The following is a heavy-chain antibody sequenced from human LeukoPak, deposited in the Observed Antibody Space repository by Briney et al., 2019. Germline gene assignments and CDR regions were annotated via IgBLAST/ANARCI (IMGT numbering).Heavy chain of an antibody. V-gene: IGHV3-11*04. J-gene: IGHJ4*02. D-gene: IGHD3-10*01. CDR3: ARELLSLDY. Sequence: GGSLRLSCSASGISFSDYHMSWIRQAPGKGLEWISHISGTGRTIHYADSVKGRFVISRDNAKNSLYLQMNSLRVEDTAVYYCARELLSLDYWGQGTLVTVSS. CDR2: ISGTGRTI. CDR1: GISFSDYH.